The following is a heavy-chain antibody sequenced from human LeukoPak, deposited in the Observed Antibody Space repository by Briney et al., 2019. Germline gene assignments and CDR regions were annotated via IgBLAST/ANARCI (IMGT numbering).Heavy chain of an antibody. J-gene: IGHJ6*02. CDR3: ARKGVATSRYYYYAMDV. Sequence: SETLSLTCTVSGGSINNDSFYWGWIRQPPGKGLEWVGNMYYSGSTYYNPSLKSRLTISVDTSKNQFPLILSSVTAADTAVYYCARKGVATSRYYYYAMDVWGQGTTVTVSS. CDR1: GGSINNDSFY. CDR2: MYYSGST. D-gene: IGHD5-12*01. V-gene: IGHV4-39*01.